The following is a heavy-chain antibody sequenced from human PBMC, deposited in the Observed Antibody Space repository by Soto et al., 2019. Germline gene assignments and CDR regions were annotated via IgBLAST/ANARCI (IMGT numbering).Heavy chain of an antibody. J-gene: IGHJ4*02. D-gene: IGHD3-9*01. CDR1: YDSISGGAY. CDR3: ARIKSAYYKIISYSFEY. CDR2: IYYSWST. V-gene: IGHV4-31*03. Sequence: SEPLSLTCTVSYDSISGGAYWSCVRKHPGKGLDWIGYIYYSWSTYYNPSLKSRLTTSLDTSNNQFSLRLNSVTAADTAVYYCARIKSAYYKIISYSFEYWGRGTLVTVSS.